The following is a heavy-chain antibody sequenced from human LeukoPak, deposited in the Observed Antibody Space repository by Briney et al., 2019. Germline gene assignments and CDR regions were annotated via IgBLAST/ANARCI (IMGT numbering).Heavy chain of an antibody. CDR1: GFTFSSYS. Sequence: PGGSLRLSCTASGFTFSSYSMNWVRQAPGKGLQWVSSISSCSSYIYYADSVKGRFTISRDNAKNSLYLQMNSLRAEDTAVYYCASTDSSGYYYHWGQGTLVTVSS. D-gene: IGHD3-22*01. J-gene: IGHJ5*02. CDR2: ISSCSSYI. V-gene: IGHV3-21*03. CDR3: ASTDSSGYYYH.